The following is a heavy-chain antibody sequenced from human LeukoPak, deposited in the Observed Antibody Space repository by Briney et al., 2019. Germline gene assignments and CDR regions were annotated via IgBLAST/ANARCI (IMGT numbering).Heavy chain of an antibody. V-gene: IGHV1-2*02. D-gene: IGHD2-15*01. CDR3: ARAGVVVAATHDAFDI. Sequence: ASVKVSCEASGYTFAGYYMHWVRQAPGQGLEWMGWINPNSGGTNYAQKFQGRVTMTRDTSISTAYMELSRLRSDDTAVYYCARAGVVVAATHDAFDIWGQGTMVTVSS. J-gene: IGHJ3*02. CDR2: INPNSGGT. CDR1: GYTFAGYY.